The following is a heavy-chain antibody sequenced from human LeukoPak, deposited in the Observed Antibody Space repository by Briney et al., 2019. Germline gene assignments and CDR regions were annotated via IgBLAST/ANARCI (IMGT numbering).Heavy chain of an antibody. CDR3: ARDKVNWYFDL. V-gene: IGHV4-59*01. CDR2: IYYSGST. CDR1: GGSISSYY. J-gene: IGHJ2*01. Sequence: SETLSLTYTVSGGSISSYYWSWIRQPPGKGLEWVGYIYYSGSTNYNPSLKSRVTISVDTSKNQFSLKLSSVTAADAAVYYCARDKVNWYFDLWGRGTLVTVSS.